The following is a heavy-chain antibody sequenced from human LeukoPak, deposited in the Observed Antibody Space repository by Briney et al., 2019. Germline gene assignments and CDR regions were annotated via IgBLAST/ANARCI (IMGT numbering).Heavy chain of an antibody. CDR3: AKGLRILWFDP. CDR2: ISGSGGST. CDR1: GFTFSSYG. V-gene: IGHV3-23*01. Sequence: SGGSLRLSCAASGFTFSSYGMSWVRQAPGKGLEWVSAISGSGGSTYYADSVKGRFTISRDNSKNTLYLQMSSLRAEDTAVYYCAKGLRILWFDPWGQGTLVTVSS. J-gene: IGHJ5*02. D-gene: IGHD2/OR15-2a*01.